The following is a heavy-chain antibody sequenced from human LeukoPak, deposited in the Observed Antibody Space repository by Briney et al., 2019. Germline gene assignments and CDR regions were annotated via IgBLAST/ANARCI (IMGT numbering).Heavy chain of an antibody. Sequence: GGSLRLSCAASGFTFSSYGMHWVRQAPGKGLEWVAVIWYGGSNKYYADSVKGRFTISRDNSKNTLYLQMNSLRTEDTALYFCAKDRTMAADGTYFDYWGQGTLVTVSS. CDR1: GFTFSSYG. CDR3: AKDRTMAADGTYFDY. J-gene: IGHJ4*02. D-gene: IGHD6-13*01. V-gene: IGHV3-30*02. CDR2: IWYGGSNK.